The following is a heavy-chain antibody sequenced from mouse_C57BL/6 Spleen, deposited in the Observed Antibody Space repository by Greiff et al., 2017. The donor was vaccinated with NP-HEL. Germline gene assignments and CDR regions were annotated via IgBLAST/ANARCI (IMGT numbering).Heavy chain of an antibody. CDR1: GFTFSSYA. J-gene: IGHJ1*03. CDR2: ISSGGDYI. V-gene: IGHV5-9-1*02. CDR3: TREDDGYWYFDV. Sequence: EVMLMESGEGLVKPGGSLKLSCAASGFTFSSYAMSWVRQTPEKRLEWVAYISSGGDYIYYADTVKGRFTISRDNARNTLYLQMSSLKSEDTAMYYCTREDDGYWYFDVWGTGTTVTVSS. D-gene: IGHD2-3*01.